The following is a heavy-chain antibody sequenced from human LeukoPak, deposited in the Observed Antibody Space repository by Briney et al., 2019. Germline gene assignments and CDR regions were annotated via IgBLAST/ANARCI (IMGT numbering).Heavy chain of an antibody. J-gene: IGHJ4*02. CDR1: GYTFTTYY. Sequence: ASVKVSCKASGYTFTTYYIHWVRQAPGQGLEWMGIINPSGGSTSYAQKFQGRVTMTRDTSTSAVYMELSSLRFEDTAVYYCARAYSNFMPFDYWGQGTLVTVSS. CDR2: INPSGGST. D-gene: IGHD4-11*01. CDR3: ARAYSNFMPFDY. V-gene: IGHV1-46*01.